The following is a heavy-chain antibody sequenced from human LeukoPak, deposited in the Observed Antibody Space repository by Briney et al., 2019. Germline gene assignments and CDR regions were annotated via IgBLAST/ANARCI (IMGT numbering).Heavy chain of an antibody. CDR2: ISYDGSNK. CDR1: GFTFSSYG. CDR3: AKEPGYSYGYLFDY. Sequence: GGSLRLSCAASGFTFSSYGMHWVRQAPGKGLEWVAVISYDGSNKYYADSVKGRFTISRDNSKNTLYLQMNSLSAEDTAVYYCAKEPGYSYGYLFDYRGQGTLVTVSS. J-gene: IGHJ4*02. V-gene: IGHV3-30*18. D-gene: IGHD5-18*01.